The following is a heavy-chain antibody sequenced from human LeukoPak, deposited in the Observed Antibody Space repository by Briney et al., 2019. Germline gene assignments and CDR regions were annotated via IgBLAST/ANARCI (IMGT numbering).Heavy chain of an antibody. CDR1: GFTFSNYA. D-gene: IGHD7-27*01. J-gene: IGHJ4*02. V-gene: IGHV3-30-3*01. CDR3: ATIGDRRTGELYRIDY. CDR2: VSYDGSNK. Sequence: PGRSLRLSCAASGFTFSNYAMHWVRQAPGEGLEWVAVVSYDGSNKYYADSVKGRFTISRDNSKNTLYLQMNSLRAEDAAIYYCATIGDRRTGELYRIDYWGQGTLVTVSS.